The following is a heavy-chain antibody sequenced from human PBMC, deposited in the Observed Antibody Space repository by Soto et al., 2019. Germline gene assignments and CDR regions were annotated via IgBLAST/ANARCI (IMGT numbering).Heavy chain of an antibody. J-gene: IGHJ4*02. Sequence: QVQLVQSGAEVQKPGSSVKVSCKASGGTFSSYAISWVRQAPGQGLEWMGGIIPIFGTANYAQKFQGRVTMTTDTSTSTAYMELRSLRSDDTAVYYCARSNGIAAAGPPFDYWGQGTLVTVSS. CDR2: IIPIFGTA. CDR3: ARSNGIAAAGPPFDY. CDR1: GGTFSSYA. D-gene: IGHD6-13*01. V-gene: IGHV1-69*06.